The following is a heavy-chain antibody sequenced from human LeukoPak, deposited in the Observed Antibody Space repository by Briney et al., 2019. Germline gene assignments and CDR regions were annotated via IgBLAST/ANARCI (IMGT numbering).Heavy chain of an antibody. J-gene: IGHJ4*02. D-gene: IGHD3-22*01. CDR2: INPNSGGT. CDR3: ARHRGDSSGPPLDY. CDR1: GYTFAGYY. Sequence: ASVKVSCKASGYTFAGYYMHWVRQAPGQGLEWMGWINPNSGGTNYAQKFQGRVTMTRDTSISTAYMELSRLRSDDTAVYYCARHRGDSSGPPLDYWGQGTLVTVSS. V-gene: IGHV1-2*02.